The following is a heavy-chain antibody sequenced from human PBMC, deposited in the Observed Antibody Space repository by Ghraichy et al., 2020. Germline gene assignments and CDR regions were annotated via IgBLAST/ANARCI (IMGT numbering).Heavy chain of an antibody. Sequence: SETLSLTCTVSGGSISSYYWSWIRQPPGKGLEWIEYIYYSGSTNYNPSLKSRVTISVDTSKNQFSLKLSSVTAADTAVYYCARGPYCGGDCYWDYWGQGTLVTVSS. CDR3: ARGPYCGGDCYWDY. CDR2: IYYSGST. CDR1: GGSISSYY. V-gene: IGHV4-59*01. J-gene: IGHJ4*02. D-gene: IGHD2-21*02.